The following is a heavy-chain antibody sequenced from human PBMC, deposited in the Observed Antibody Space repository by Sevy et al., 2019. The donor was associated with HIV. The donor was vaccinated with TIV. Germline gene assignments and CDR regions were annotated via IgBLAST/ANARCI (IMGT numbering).Heavy chain of an antibody. J-gene: IGHJ6*02. CDR2: IYWDEAK. V-gene: IGHV2-5*02. Sequence: SGPTLVKPTQTLTLTCTFSGFSLSTAGVGVGWIRQPPGKALERLALIYWDEAKRYRTSLRSRLTINKDTSKNQVVLTMSSMDPVDTATYYCVHSRMRGNGMDVWGQGTTVTVSS. CDR3: VHSRMRGNGMDV. CDR1: GFSLSTAGVG.